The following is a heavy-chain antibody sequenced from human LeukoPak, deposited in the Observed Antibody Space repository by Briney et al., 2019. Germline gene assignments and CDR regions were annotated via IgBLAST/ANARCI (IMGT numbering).Heavy chain of an antibody. CDR1: GFTFSSYA. D-gene: IGHD6-6*01. CDR2: ISGSGGST. CDR3: AKTHSSSAPIYYYYMDV. V-gene: IGHV3-23*01. Sequence: GGSLRLSCAASGFTFSSYAMSWVRQAPGKGLEWVSAISGSGGSTYYADSVKGRFTISRDNSKNTLYLQMNSLRAEDTAVYYCAKTHSSSAPIYYYYMDVWGKGTTVTVSS. J-gene: IGHJ6*03.